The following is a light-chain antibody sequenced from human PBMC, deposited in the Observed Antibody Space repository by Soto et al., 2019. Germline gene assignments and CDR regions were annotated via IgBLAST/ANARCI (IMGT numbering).Light chain of an antibody. CDR1: QSVSSNF. CDR3: QQYGSSPPT. CDR2: GAS. V-gene: IGKV3-20*01. J-gene: IGKJ5*01. Sequence: EIVLAQSPGTLSLSPGERATLSCRASQSVSSNFLAWYQKKPGQAPRLLIYGASSRGTGIPDRFSGSGSGTDFTLTISRLEPEDFAVYYCQQYGSSPPTFGQGTRLEIK.